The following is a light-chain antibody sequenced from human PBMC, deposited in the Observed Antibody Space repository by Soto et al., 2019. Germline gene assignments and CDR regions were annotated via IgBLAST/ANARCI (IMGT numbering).Light chain of an antibody. CDR1: QNIGRW. J-gene: IGKJ1*01. V-gene: IGKV1-5*01. CDR3: QQYNFPSPAT. CDR2: DVS. Sequence: DIQMTQSPSSLSASVGDRVTITCRASQNIGRWLAWYQQKSGKAPKLMIYDVSTLISGVPSRFSGSGSGTEFTLTITSLQPDDFTAYYCQQYNFPSPATFGPGTLVEIK.